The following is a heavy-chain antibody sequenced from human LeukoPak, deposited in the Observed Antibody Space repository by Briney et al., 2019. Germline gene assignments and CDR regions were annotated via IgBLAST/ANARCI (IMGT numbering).Heavy chain of an antibody. CDR3: ARDRRSWGDAFDI. D-gene: IGHD3-16*01. V-gene: IGHV4-39*07. CDR2: IFYSGST. Sequence: SETLSLTCTVSGGSISSYSYYWGWIRQPPGKGLEWIGSIFYSGSTFYNPSLKSRVTVSADTSKNQFSLKLSSVIAADTAVYYCARDRRSWGDAFDIWGQGTMVTVSS. CDR1: GGSISSYSYY. J-gene: IGHJ3*02.